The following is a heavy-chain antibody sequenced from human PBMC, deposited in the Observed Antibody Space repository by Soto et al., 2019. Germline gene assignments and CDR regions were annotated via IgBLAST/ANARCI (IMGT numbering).Heavy chain of an antibody. CDR1: GFTFSSYR. CDR2: ISYDGSNK. CDR3: AKGSITMIVVVITSDGMDV. J-gene: IGHJ6*02. V-gene: IGHV3-30*18. Sequence: RRLSFAASGFTFSSYRMPWVRQAPGKGLEWVAVISYDGSNKYYADSVKGRFTISRDNSKNTLYLQMNSLRAEDTAVYYCAKGSITMIVVVITSDGMDVWGQGTTVTVSS. D-gene: IGHD3-22*01.